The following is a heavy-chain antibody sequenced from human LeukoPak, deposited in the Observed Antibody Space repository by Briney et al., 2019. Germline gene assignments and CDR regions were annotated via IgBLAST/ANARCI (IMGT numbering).Heavy chain of an antibody. D-gene: IGHD2-2*01. J-gene: IGHJ4*02. CDR3: AKDRAHQAHDY. CDR1: GFTLSSYA. V-gene: IGHV3-23*01. CDR2: ISGSDGST. Sequence: GGSLRLSCAASGFTLSSYAMSWVRQAPGKGLEWASAISGSDGSTYYADSVKGRFTISGDNSKNTLYLQMNSLRAEDTAVYYCAKDRAHQAHDYWGQGTLVTVSS.